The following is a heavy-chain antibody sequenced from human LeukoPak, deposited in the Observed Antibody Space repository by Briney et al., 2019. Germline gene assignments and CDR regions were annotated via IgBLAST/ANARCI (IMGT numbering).Heavy chain of an antibody. Sequence: GGSLRLSCAASRFTFSSYSMNWVRQAPGKGLEWVSSISSSSRYIYYADSVKGRFTISRDNSKNTLYLQMNSLRAEDTAVYYCARVSFYYYDSSGYPDAFDIWGQGTMVTVSS. J-gene: IGHJ3*02. CDR2: ISSSSRYI. D-gene: IGHD3-22*01. CDR3: ARVSFYYYDSSGYPDAFDI. CDR1: RFTFSSYS. V-gene: IGHV3-21*04.